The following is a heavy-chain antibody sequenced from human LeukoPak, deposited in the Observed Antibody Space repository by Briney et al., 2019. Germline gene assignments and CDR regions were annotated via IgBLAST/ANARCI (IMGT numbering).Heavy chain of an antibody. Sequence: PSETLSLTCTVSGGSISSSSYYWGWIRQPPGKGLEWIGSIYYSGSTYYNPSLKSRDTISVDTSKNQFSLKLSSVTAADTAVYYCAREPSVTSFDYWGQGTLVTVSS. CDR3: AREPSVTSFDY. CDR2: IYYSGST. V-gene: IGHV4-39*07. CDR1: GGSISSSSYY. J-gene: IGHJ4*02. D-gene: IGHD4-17*01.